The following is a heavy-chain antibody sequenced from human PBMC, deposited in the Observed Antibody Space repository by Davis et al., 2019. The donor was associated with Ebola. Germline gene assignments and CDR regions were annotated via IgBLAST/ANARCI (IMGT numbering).Heavy chain of an antibody. J-gene: IGHJ5*02. V-gene: IGHV3-9*01. CDR1: GFTFDDYA. CDR2: ISWNSGSI. D-gene: IGHD6-13*01. CDR3: AKDIKRWQQLEGNWFDP. Sequence: SLKISCAASGFTFDDYAMHWVRQAPGKGLEWVSGISWNSGSIGYADSVKGRFTISRDNAKNSLYLQMNSLRAEDTALYYCAKDIKRWQQLEGNWFDPWGQGTLVTVSS.